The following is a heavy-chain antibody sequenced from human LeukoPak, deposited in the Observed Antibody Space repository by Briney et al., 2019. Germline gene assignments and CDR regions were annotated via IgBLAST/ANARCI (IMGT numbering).Heavy chain of an antibody. D-gene: IGHD1-26*01. CDR1: GFTVSSNY. CDR3: ARDVIVGASNN. CDR2: MYSDGKT. J-gene: IGHJ4*02. Sequence: GGSLRLSCAAPGFTVSSNYMSWVRQAPGKGLEWVSVMYSDGKTYYADSVKGRFTISRDISKNTLDLQMNSLRPEDTAVYYCARDVIVGASNNWGQGTLVTVSS. V-gene: IGHV3-53*01.